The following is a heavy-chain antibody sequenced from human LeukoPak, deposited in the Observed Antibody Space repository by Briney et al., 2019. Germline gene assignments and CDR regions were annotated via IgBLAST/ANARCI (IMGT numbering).Heavy chain of an antibody. CDR3: ARDGQQWLVFDYYYGMDV. Sequence: AGGSLRLSCAASGFTFSSYGMHWVRQAPGKGLEWVAVIWYDGSNKYYADSVKGRFTISRDNSKNTLYLQMNSLGAEDTAVYYCARDGQQWLVFDYYYGMDVWGKGTTVTVSS. D-gene: IGHD6-19*01. J-gene: IGHJ6*04. CDR1: GFTFSSYG. V-gene: IGHV3-33*01. CDR2: IWYDGSNK.